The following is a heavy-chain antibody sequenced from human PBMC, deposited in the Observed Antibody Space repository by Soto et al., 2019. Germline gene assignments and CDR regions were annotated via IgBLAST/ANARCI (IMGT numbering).Heavy chain of an antibody. CDR3: AKSISHRYGVDY. CDR2: IYYSGNT. CDR1: GVSISGSSYY. J-gene: IGHJ4*02. Sequence: ASETLSLTCTVSGVSISGSSYYWGWIRQPPGKGLEWIGNIYYSGNTYYNSSLKSRVTISVDTSENQFSLRLNSVTAADTAVYYCAKSISHRYGVDYWGQGTLVTVSS. V-gene: IGHV4-39*01. D-gene: IGHD6-6*01.